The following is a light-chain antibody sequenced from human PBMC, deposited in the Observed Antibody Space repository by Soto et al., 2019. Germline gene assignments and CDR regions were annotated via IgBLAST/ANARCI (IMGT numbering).Light chain of an antibody. J-gene: IGKJ3*01. CDR3: QKSDHLPL. Sequence: DIQMTQSPPSLSASVGDRVTITCQASHDIGNSLNWYQDKPGQAPKLVIYDAYNLETGVTSTFSGSGYGTHFTFTISSLRPEDIATYYCQKSDHLPLFGPGTKVDIK. V-gene: IGKV1-33*01. CDR1: HDIGNS. CDR2: DAY.